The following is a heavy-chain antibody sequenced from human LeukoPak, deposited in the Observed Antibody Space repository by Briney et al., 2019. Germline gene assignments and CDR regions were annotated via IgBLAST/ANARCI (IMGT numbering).Heavy chain of an antibody. CDR3: AREYYDILTGYSTDAFDI. V-gene: IGHV3-30*04. Sequence: PGRSLRLSCAASGFTFSSYAMHWVRQAPGKGLEWVAVISYDGSNKYYADSVKGRFTISRDNSKNTLYLQMNSLRAEDTAVYYCAREYYDILTGYSTDAFDIWGQGTMVTVSS. CDR1: GFTFSSYA. J-gene: IGHJ3*02. CDR2: ISYDGSNK. D-gene: IGHD3-9*01.